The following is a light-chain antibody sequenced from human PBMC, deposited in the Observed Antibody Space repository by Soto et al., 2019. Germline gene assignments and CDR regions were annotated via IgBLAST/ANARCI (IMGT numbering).Light chain of an antibody. J-gene: IGKJ1*01. Sequence: DIEMTQSPSTLSASVGERATISCRASQSISSRLAWYQQKPGQAPRLLIYDVSSLARGVPSRFSGSGSGTALTLTILSLQHVDFATYYCQQYNGFFTFGQGTKVEIK. V-gene: IGKV1-5*01. CDR2: DVS. CDR1: QSISSR. CDR3: QQYNGFFT.